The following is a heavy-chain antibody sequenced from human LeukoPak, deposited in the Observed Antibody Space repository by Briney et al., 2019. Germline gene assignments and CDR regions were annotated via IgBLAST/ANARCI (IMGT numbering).Heavy chain of an antibody. CDR2: ITWNSDTI. D-gene: IGHD6-6*01. V-gene: IGHV3-9*01. CDR3: ARVFSSHPLYYFDY. Sequence: PGRSLRLSCAASGFTFDDYVMHWVRHAPGKGLEWVSGITWNSDTIAYADSVKGRFTISRDNAKNSLYLQMNSLRAEDTALYYCARVFSSHPLYYFDYWGQGTLVTVSS. CDR1: GFTFDDYV. J-gene: IGHJ4*02.